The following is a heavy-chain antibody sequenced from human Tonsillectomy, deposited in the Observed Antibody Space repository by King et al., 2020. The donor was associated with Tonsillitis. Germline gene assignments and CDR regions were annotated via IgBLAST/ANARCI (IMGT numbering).Heavy chain of an antibody. CDR2: IFHSGST. V-gene: IGHV4-39*01. Sequence: QLQESGPGLVKPSETLSLTCTVSGGSISSNNYYWGWIRQPPGKGLEWIGIIFHSGSTYYNPSLKSRVTISVDTSKNQFSLNLSPVTAADTAVYYCARLNYYDSSGYLYYFDYWGQGTLVTVSS. D-gene: IGHD3-22*01. J-gene: IGHJ4*02. CDR3: ARLNYYDSSGYLYYFDY. CDR1: GGSISSNNYY.